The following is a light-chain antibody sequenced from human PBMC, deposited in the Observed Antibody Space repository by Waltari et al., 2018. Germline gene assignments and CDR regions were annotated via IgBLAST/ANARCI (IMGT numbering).Light chain of an antibody. CDR3: AAWDVSLNGLV. CDR2: SDN. V-gene: IGLV1-44*01. J-gene: IGLJ2*01. Sequence: QSVLTQPPSASGTPGQRVTISCSGSSSNIGSNSVNWYQHLPGTAPKLLIYSDNQRPSGVPDRFSGSKSGASASLAISGLQSEDEADYYCAAWDVSLNGLVFGGGTKLTV. CDR1: SSNIGSNS.